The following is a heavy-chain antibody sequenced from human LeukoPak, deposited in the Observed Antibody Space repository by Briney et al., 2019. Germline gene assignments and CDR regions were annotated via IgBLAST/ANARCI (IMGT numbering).Heavy chain of an antibody. D-gene: IGHD2-15*01. Sequence: GGSLRLSCAASGFTFSSYDMHWVCHATGKGLEWVSAIGTAGDTYYPGSVKGRFTISRENAKNSLYLQMNSLRAGDTAVYYCARVGRDHYYYYMDVWGKGTTVTVSS. J-gene: IGHJ6*03. CDR2: IGTAGDT. CDR3: ARVGRDHYYYYMDV. CDR1: GFTFSSYD. V-gene: IGHV3-13*01.